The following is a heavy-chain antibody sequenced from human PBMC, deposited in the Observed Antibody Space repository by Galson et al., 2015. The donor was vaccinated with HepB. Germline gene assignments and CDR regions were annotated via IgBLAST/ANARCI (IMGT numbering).Heavy chain of an antibody. CDR1: GFTFSSYS. CDR3: ARDPGQDYGDYVWAFDI. CDR2: ISSSSSTI. Sequence: LRLSCAASGFTFSSYSTNWVRRAPGKGLEWVSYISSSSSTIYYADSVKGRFTISRDNAKNSLYLQMNSLRAEDTAVYYCARDPGQDYGDYVWAFDIWGQGTMVTVSS. V-gene: IGHV3-48*01. D-gene: IGHD4-17*01. J-gene: IGHJ3*02.